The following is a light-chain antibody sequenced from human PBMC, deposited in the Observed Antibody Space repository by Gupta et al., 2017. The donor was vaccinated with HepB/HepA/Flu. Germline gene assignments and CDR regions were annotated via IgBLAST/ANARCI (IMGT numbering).Light chain of an antibody. CDR3: QQRSNWPLCS. CDR2: DAS. V-gene: IGKV3-11*01. CDR1: QSVSSY. J-gene: IGKJ2*04. Sequence: EIVLTQSPAPLSLSPGERATLSCRASQSVSSYLAWYQQKPGQAPRLRIYDASNRATGIPARFSGSGSGTDFTLTISSLEPEDFAVYYCQQRSNWPLCSFGQGTKLEIK.